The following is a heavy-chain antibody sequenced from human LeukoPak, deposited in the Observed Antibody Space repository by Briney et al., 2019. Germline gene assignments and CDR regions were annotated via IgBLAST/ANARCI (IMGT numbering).Heavy chain of an antibody. D-gene: IGHD2-15*01. Sequence: GGSLRPSCAASGFTFSSYAMSWVRQAPGKGLEWVSAISGSGGSTYYADSVKGRFTISRDNSKNTLYLQMNSLRAEDTAVYYCAKSGYCSGGSCPPDLDDWFDPWGQGTLVTVSS. V-gene: IGHV3-23*01. CDR3: AKSGYCSGGSCPPDLDDWFDP. CDR1: GFTFSSYA. CDR2: ISGSGGST. J-gene: IGHJ5*02.